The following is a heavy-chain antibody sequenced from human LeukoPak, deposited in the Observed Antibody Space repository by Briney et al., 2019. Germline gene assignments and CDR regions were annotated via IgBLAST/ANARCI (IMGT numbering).Heavy chain of an antibody. V-gene: IGHV5-51*01. Sequence: GESLKISCQGSGYRFTSYWIGWVRPMPGKGLEWMGIIYPGDSDTRYSPSFQGQVTISADKSIRTAYLQWSSLKASDTAMYYCARHSSHAYYGSGSYIIDCWGQGTLVTVSS. CDR1: GYRFTSYW. CDR2: IYPGDSDT. CDR3: ARHSSHAYYGSGSYIIDC. D-gene: IGHD3-10*01. J-gene: IGHJ4*02.